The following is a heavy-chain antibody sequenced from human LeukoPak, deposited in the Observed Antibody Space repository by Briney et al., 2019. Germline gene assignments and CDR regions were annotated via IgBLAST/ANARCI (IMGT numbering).Heavy chain of an antibody. CDR1: GYTFTGYY. V-gene: IGHV1-2*02. CDR3: ARDADYGDYVGDWFDP. D-gene: IGHD4-17*01. Sequence: ASVKVSCKSSGYTFTGYYMHWVRQAPGPGIEWMGWINPNSGGTNYAQKFQGRVTMTRDTSISTAYMELSRLRSDDTAVYYGARDADYGDYVGDWFDPWGQGTLVTVSS. CDR2: INPNSGGT. J-gene: IGHJ5*02.